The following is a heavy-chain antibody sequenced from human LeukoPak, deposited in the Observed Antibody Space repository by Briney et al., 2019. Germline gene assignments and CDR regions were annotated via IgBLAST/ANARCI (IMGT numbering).Heavy chain of an antibody. D-gene: IGHD6-13*01. J-gene: IGHJ6*02. CDR1: GFPFSTYA. V-gene: IGHV3-23*01. CDR3: APSYSSSWSTHYYYYGMDV. Sequence: GGSLRLSCAASGFPFSTYAMSWVRQAPGKGLEWVSSIRGSDGSTYYADSVKGRFAISRDNSKNTLYLQMNSLRAEDTAVYYCAPSYSSSWSTHYYYYGMDVWGQGTTVTVSS. CDR2: IRGSDGST.